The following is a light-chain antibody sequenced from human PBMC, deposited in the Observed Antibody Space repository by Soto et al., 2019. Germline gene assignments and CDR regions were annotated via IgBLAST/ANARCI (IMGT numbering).Light chain of an antibody. J-gene: IGKJ1*01. CDR3: QQYGSSLWT. Sequence: DIQMTQSHSTLSASVGDRVTITCRASQSISSWLAWYQQKPGKAPKLLIYEASRLESGVPSRISGSGSGTDFTLTISRLEPEDFAVYYCQQYGSSLWTCGQGTKGDIK. V-gene: IGKV1-5*03. CDR2: EAS. CDR1: QSISSW.